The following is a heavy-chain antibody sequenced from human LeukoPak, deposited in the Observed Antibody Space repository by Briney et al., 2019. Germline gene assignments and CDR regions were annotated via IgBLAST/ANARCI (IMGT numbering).Heavy chain of an antibody. CDR1: GYTFTGYY. CDR2: INPNSGGT. Sequence: VASVKVSCKASGYTFTGYYMHWVRQAPGQGLEWMGWINPNSGGTNYAQKFQGRVTMTRDTSISTAYMELSRLRSDDTAVYYCARVGREGGYYDEYSWFDPWGQGTLVTVSS. CDR3: ARVGREGGYYDEYSWFDP. V-gene: IGHV1-2*02. J-gene: IGHJ5*02. D-gene: IGHD3-22*01.